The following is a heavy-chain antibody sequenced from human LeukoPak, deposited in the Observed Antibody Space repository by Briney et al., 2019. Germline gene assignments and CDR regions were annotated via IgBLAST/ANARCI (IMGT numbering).Heavy chain of an antibody. Sequence: SETLSLTCTVSGGSISSGGYYRSWIRQHPGKGLEWIGYIYYSGSTYYNPSLKSRVTISVDTSKNQFSLRLSPVTAADTAVYYCARAEPYGSGSYYSLDYWGQGTLVTVSS. V-gene: IGHV4-31*03. CDR3: ARAEPYGSGSYYSLDY. D-gene: IGHD3-10*01. CDR1: GGSISSGGYY. CDR2: IYYSGST. J-gene: IGHJ4*02.